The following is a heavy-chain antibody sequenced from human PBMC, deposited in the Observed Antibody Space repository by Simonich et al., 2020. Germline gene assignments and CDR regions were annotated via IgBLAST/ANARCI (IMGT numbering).Heavy chain of an antibody. V-gene: IGHV3-7*01. CDR1: GFTFSSYW. J-gene: IGHJ6*03. Sequence: EVQLVESGGGLVQPGGSLRLSWAASGFTFSSYWMSWVRQAPGKGLEWVANIKQDGSEKYYVDSVKGRFTISRENAKNSLYLQMNSLRAEDTAVYYCARDGLGTAYYYYMDVWGKGTTVTVSS. D-gene: IGHD7-27*01. CDR3: ARDGLGTAYYYYMDV. CDR2: IKQDGSEK.